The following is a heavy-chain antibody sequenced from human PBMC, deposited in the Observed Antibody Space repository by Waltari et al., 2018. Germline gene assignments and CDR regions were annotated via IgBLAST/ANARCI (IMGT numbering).Heavy chain of an antibody. Sequence: EVQLVESGGGLVQPGRSLRLSCAASGFTFDDYAMHWVRQAPGKGLEWVSGISWNSGSIGYADSVKGRFTISRDNAKNSLYLQMNSLRAEDTALYYCAKDLGGDLEWCTIDYWGQGTLVTVSS. CDR3: AKDLGGDLEWCTIDY. D-gene: IGHD3-3*01. J-gene: IGHJ4*02. V-gene: IGHV3-9*01. CDR2: ISWNSGSI. CDR1: GFTFDDYA.